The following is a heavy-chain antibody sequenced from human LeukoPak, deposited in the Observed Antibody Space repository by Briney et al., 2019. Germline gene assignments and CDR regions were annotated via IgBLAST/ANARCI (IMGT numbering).Heavy chain of an antibody. V-gene: IGHV4-39*01. CDR3: ARLRSSSWYGNRVY. CDR1: GGSISSSSYY. CDR2: IYYSGST. Sequence: PSETLSLTCTVSGGSISSSSYYWGWIRQPPGKGLEWIGSIYYSGSTYYNPSLKSRVTISVDTSKNQFSLKLSSVTAADTAVYYCARLRSSSWYGNRVYWGQGTLVTVSS. J-gene: IGHJ4*02. D-gene: IGHD6-13*01.